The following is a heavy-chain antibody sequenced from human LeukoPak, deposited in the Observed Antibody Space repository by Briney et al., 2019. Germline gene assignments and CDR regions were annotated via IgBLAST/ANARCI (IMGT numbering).Heavy chain of an antibody. J-gene: IGHJ4*02. CDR3: ARNLIPEQLVLNF. D-gene: IGHD6-13*01. Sequence: PSETLSLTCTVSGGSISSGSYYWSWIRQPAGKGLEWIGRIYTSGSTNYNPSLKSRVTMSVDTSKNQFSLNLKSVTPEDTAVYYRARNLIPEQLVLNFWGQGTLVTVSS. CDR2: IYTSGST. CDR1: GGSISSGSYY. V-gene: IGHV4-61*02.